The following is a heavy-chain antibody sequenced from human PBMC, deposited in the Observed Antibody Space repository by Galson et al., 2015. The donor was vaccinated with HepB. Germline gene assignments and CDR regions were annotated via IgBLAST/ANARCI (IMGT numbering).Heavy chain of an antibody. D-gene: IGHD3-16*01. Sequence: SLRLSCAASGFTFSSYAMNWVRQAPVKGLEWVAVLSSHGDNEYYADSVKGRFTISRDNSENTVYLQMHSLRVEDTAVYYCARTFYFDYWGQGTLVTVSS. CDR1: GFTFSSYA. CDR2: LSSHGDNE. CDR3: ARTFYFDY. J-gene: IGHJ4*02. V-gene: IGHV3-30*04.